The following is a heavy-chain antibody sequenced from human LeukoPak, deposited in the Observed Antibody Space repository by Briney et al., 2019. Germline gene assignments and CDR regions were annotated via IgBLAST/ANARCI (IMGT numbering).Heavy chain of an antibody. V-gene: IGHV1-18*01. CDR2: ISAYNDNT. CDR1: GYTFTSYG. D-gene: IGHD3-22*01. J-gene: IGHJ4*02. Sequence: ASVKVSCKASGYTFTSYGISWVRQAPGQGLEWMGWISAYNDNTNYAQKLQGRVTMTTDTSTSTAYMELRSLRSDDTAVYYCARGATYYYDSSGYYYPRGYFDYWGQGTLVTVSS. CDR3: ARGATYYYDSSGYYYPRGYFDY.